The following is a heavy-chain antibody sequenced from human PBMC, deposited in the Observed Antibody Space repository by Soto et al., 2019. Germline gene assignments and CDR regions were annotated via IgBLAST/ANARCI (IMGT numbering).Heavy chain of an antibody. Sequence: GGSLRLSCAASGFTFSSYAMSWVRQAPGKGLEWVSAISGSGGSTYYADSVKGRFTISRDNSKNTLYLQMNSLRAEDTAVYYCANPQAPWGAFDIWGQGTMVTVSS. CDR2: ISGSGGST. CDR1: GFTFSSYA. J-gene: IGHJ3*02. CDR3: ANPQAPWGAFDI. V-gene: IGHV3-23*01. D-gene: IGHD3-16*01.